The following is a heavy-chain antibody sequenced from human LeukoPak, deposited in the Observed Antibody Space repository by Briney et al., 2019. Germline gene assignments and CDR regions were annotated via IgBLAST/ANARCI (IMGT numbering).Heavy chain of an antibody. D-gene: IGHD4-4*01. V-gene: IGHV3-23*01. CDR3: AKTDYSNYGRYYFDY. CDR1: GFTFSSYA. J-gene: IGHJ4*02. Sequence: GGSLRLSCAASGFTFSSYAMSWVRQAPGKGLEWVSAISGSGGSTYYADSVKGRFTISRDNSKNTLYLQMNSLRAEDTAVYYCAKTDYSNYGRYYFDYWGQGTQVTVSS. CDR2: ISGSGGST.